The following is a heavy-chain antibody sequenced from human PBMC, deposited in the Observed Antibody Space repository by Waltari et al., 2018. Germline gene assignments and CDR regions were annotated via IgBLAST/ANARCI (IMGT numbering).Heavy chain of an antibody. CDR3: AKDLAAAYYY. Sequence: EVQLLESGGGLVQPGGSLRLSCAASGFTFSCYAMSWVGRAPGKGPEWVSAISGSGGSTSYADYVKGRFTISRDNSKNTLYLQMNSLRAEDTAVYYCAKDLAAAYYYWGQGTLVTVSS. J-gene: IGHJ4*02. CDR1: GFTFSCYA. D-gene: IGHD6-13*01. V-gene: IGHV3-23*01. CDR2: ISGSGGST.